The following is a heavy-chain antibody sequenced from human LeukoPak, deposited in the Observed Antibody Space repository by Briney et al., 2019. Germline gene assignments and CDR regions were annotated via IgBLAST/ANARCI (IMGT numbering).Heavy chain of an antibody. CDR3: ARWRASGSYTRGDY. Sequence: ASVKVSCKASGYTFTSYDINWVRQATGQGLEWMGWMNPNSGNTGYAQKFQGRVTMARNTSISTAYMELSSLRSEDTAVYYCARWRASGSYTRGDYWGQGTLVTVSS. CDR2: MNPNSGNT. D-gene: IGHD1-26*01. J-gene: IGHJ4*02. V-gene: IGHV1-8*01. CDR1: GYTFTSYD.